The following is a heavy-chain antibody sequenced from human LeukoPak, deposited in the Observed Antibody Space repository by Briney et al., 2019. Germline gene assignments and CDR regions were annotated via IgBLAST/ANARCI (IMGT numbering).Heavy chain of an antibody. V-gene: IGHV3-74*01. CDR1: GFTFSSYW. CDR3: VKDGGYSSSWYNWFDP. CDR2: IKSDGSST. D-gene: IGHD6-13*01. J-gene: IGHJ5*02. Sequence: PGGSLRLSCAASGFTFSSYWMHWVRQAPGKGLVWVSRIKSDGSSTSYADSVKGRFTISRDNSKNTLFLQMSSLRAEDTTVYYCVKDGGYSSSWYNWFDPWGQGTLVTVSS.